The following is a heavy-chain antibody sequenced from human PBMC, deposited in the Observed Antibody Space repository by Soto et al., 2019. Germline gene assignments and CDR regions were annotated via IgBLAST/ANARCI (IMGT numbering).Heavy chain of an antibody. CDR3: ARLGYCSSGACYFEF. CDR1: GGSVSDYY. J-gene: IGHJ4*02. V-gene: IGHV4-59*08. Sequence: SETLSLTCTVSGGSVSDYYWSWIRQPPGKGLEWIGYIYYSGDTNYNPSLKSRVTLSVDTSKNQFSLNLSSVTAADTAVYYCARLGYCSSGACYFEFWGQGTLVPVSS. D-gene: IGHD2-15*01. CDR2: IYYSGDT.